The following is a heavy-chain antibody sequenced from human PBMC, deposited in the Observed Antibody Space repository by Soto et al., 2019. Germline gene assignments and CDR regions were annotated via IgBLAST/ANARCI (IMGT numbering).Heavy chain of an antibody. CDR2: IIPFFGTT. CDR1: GGTFSSYP. Sequence: QVHLVQSGAEVKKPGSSVKVSCKASGGTFSSYPINWVRQAPGQGLEWMGGIIPFFGTTHSAQKFQGRLTITADESTSTTYMELCSLRSEDTAVYYCASRPVMEVAQYGNWFDPWGQGTLVTVSS. D-gene: IGHD2-15*01. V-gene: IGHV1-69*01. CDR3: ASRPVMEVAQYGNWFDP. J-gene: IGHJ5*02.